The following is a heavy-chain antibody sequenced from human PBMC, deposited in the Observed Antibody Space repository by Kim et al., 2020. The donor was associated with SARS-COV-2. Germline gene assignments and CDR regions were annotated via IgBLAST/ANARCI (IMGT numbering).Heavy chain of an antibody. D-gene: IGHD1-7*01. Sequence: GAVKGRFPISRENAKNSLYLQMNSLRAGDTAVYYCARGGTTGYFYGMDVWGQGTTVTVSS. CDR3: ARGGTTGYFYGMDV. V-gene: IGHV3-13*01. J-gene: IGHJ6*02.